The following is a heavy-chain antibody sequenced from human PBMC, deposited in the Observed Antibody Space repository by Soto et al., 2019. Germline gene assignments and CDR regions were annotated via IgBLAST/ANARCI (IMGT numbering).Heavy chain of an antibody. Sequence: QVQLVQSGAEVKKPGASVKVPCKASGYTFTNHAIYWVRQAPGQRLEWMGWINAGNGNTKYSQTFQGRVTLTRDTSASTAYMELSSLRSEDTAVYYCATDSWVRGSNKWDFDYWGQGTRVTVSS. CDR2: INAGNGNT. J-gene: IGHJ4*01. V-gene: IGHV1-3*01. D-gene: IGHD1-26*01. CDR3: ATDSWVRGSNKWDFDY. CDR1: GYTFTNHA.